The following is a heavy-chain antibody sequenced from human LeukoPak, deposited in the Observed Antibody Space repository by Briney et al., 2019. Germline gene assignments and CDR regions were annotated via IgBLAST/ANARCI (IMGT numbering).Heavy chain of an antibody. D-gene: IGHD2-2*01. CDR1: GLTFSAYA. J-gene: IGHJ6*03. CDR2: ITSSGGST. CDR3: AKRGGYCSSASCYYYYYMDV. Sequence: GGSPRLSCVSSGLTFSAYAMSWVPQAPGRGLEWVSGITSSGGSTYYADSVKGRFTISRDNSKNTLFLQMNGLRAEDTAVYYCAKRGGYCSSASCYYYYYMDVWGKGTTVTVSS. V-gene: IGHV3-23*01.